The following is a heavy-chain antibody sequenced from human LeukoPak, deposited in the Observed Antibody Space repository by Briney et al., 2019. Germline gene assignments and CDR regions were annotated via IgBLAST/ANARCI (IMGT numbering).Heavy chain of an antibody. CDR1: GGSFSGYY. CDR3: ARGTVVNTIDY. V-gene: IGHV4-59*10. J-gene: IGHJ4*02. Sequence: SETLSLTCAVYGGSFSGYYWSWIRQPPGKGLEWIGRIYTSGSTNYNPSLKSRVTMSVDTSKNQFSLKLSSVTAADTAVYYCARGTVVNTIDYWGQGTLVTVSS. D-gene: IGHD4-23*01. CDR2: IYTSGST.